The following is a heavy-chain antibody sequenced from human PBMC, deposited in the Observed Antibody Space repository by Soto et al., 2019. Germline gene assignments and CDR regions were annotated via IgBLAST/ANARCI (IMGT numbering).Heavy chain of an antibody. CDR3: ARMSYFYDKWYFDL. J-gene: IGHJ2*01. CDR1: GASINNNDYY. CDR2: VYYSGTT. V-gene: IGHV4-30-4*01. D-gene: IGHD3-22*01. Sequence: QLQESCPGLVKPSQTLSLTCTVSGASINNNDYYWSWIRQTPGKGLEWIGYVYYSGTTDYIPSLKSRLSMSIDKSQNQFTLKLNSVTAADTATYYCARMSYFYDKWYFDLWGRGTLVTVSS.